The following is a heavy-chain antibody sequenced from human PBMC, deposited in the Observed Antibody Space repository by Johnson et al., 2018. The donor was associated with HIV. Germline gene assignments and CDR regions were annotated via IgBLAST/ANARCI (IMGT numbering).Heavy chain of an antibody. CDR2: IKQDGSEK. CDR1: GFTFSSYW. Sequence: MLLVESGGGLVQPGGSLRLSCAASGFTFSSYWMSWVRQAPGKGLEWVANIKQDGSEKYYVDSVKGRFTISRDNAKNSLYLQMNSLRAEDTAVYYCARAGNCCSGGSCYWECAFDIWGQGTMVTVSS. D-gene: IGHD2-15*01. CDR3: ARAGNCCSGGSCYWECAFDI. J-gene: IGHJ3*02. V-gene: IGHV3-7*01.